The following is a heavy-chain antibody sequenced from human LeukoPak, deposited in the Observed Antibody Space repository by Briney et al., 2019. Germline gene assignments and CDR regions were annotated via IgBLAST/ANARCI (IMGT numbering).Heavy chain of an antibody. CDR2: IYYSGST. Sequence: SETLSLTCTVSGGSISSGDYYWSWIRQPPGKGLEWIGYIYYSGSTYYNPSLKSRVTISVDTSKNQFSLKLSSVTAADTAVYYCARTEVVVPAAMIDAFDIWGQGTMVTVSS. J-gene: IGHJ3*02. CDR1: GGSISSGDYY. D-gene: IGHD2-2*01. V-gene: IGHV4-30-4*01. CDR3: ARTEVVVPAAMIDAFDI.